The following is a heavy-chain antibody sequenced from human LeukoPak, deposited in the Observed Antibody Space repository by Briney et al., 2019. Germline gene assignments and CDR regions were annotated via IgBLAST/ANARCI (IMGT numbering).Heavy chain of an antibody. V-gene: IGHV4-59*08. Sequence: SETLSLTCTVSGGSISSYYWSWIRQPPGKGLEWIGYIYYSGSTNYNPSLKSRVTISVGTSKNQFSLKLSSVTAADTAVYYCARHYPPYVAAAGTRDAFDIWGQGTMVTVSS. CDR2: IYYSGST. J-gene: IGHJ3*02. CDR3: ARHYPPYVAAAGTRDAFDI. CDR1: GGSISSYY. D-gene: IGHD6-13*01.